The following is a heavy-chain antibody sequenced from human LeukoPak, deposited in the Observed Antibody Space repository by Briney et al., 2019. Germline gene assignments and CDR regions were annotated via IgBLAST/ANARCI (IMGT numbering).Heavy chain of an antibody. Sequence: SETLSLTSAVHGGSFSPYYWSWMRQPPGKGLEWIGEINHSGSTNYNPSRKSRVTIPVDTSKNQFSLRLSSVTAADTAVYYCARGGFYCGGDCYVDYWGQGTLVTVSS. V-gene: IGHV4-34*01. CDR1: GGSFSPYY. CDR3: ARGGFYCGGDCYVDY. CDR2: INHSGST. D-gene: IGHD2-21*02. J-gene: IGHJ4*02.